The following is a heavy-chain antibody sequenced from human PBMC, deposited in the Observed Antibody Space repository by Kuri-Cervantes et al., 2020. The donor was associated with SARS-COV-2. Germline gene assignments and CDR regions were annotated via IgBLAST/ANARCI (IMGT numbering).Heavy chain of an antibody. CDR1: GFTFSSYS. J-gene: IGHJ4*02. CDR2: ISSSSSTI. V-gene: IGHV3-48*01. CDR3: AELGMGPVDY. D-gene: IGHD7-27*01. Sequence: GGSLRLSCAASGFTFSSYSMNWVRQAPGKGLEWVSYISSSSSTIYYADSVKGRFTISRDNAKNSLYLQMNSLRAEDTAVYYCAELGMGPVDYWGQGTRVTVSS.